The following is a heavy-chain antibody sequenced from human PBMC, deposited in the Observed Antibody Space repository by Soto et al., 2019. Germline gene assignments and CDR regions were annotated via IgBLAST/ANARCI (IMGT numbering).Heavy chain of an antibody. V-gene: IGHV1-18*01. CDR1: GYTFTSYG. Sequence: QVQLVQSGAEVKKPGASVKVSCKASGYTFTSYGISWVRQATGQGLEWMGWISAYNGNTNYAQKLQGRGTMTTDTCTSPAYMQLRSPRSDDTAVYYCARVPTKVTTAPTLDFDYWGQGSLGTVSS. J-gene: IGHJ4*02. D-gene: IGHD4-17*01. CDR2: ISAYNGNT. CDR3: ARVPTKVTTAPTLDFDY.